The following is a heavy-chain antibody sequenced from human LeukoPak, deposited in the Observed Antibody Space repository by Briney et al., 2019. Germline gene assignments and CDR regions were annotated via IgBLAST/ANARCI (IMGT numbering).Heavy chain of an antibody. CDR1: GYTFTSYY. V-gene: IGHV1-46*01. CDR3: ARVPPNCSGGSCYSSTLFDY. D-gene: IGHD2-15*01. J-gene: IGHJ4*02. Sequence: ASVKVSCKASGYTFTSYYMHWVRQAPGQGLEWMGIINPSGGSTSYAQKFQGRVTMTRDMSTSTVYMELSSLRSEDTALYYCARVPPNCSGGSCYSSTLFDYWGQGTLVTVSS. CDR2: INPSGGST.